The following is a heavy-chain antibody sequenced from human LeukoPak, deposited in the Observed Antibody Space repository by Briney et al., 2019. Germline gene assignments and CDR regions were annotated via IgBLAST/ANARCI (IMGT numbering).Heavy chain of an antibody. CDR1: GFTFSSYA. Sequence: GGSLRLSCAASGFTFSSYAMSWVRQAPGKGLEWVSAISGSGGSTYYADSVKGRFTISRDNSKNTLYLQMNSLRAEDTAVYYCAKDPRYDFWSGYSHPGWFDPWGQGTLVTVSS. CDR3: AKDPRYDFWSGYSHPGWFDP. D-gene: IGHD3-3*01. J-gene: IGHJ5*02. CDR2: ISGSGGST. V-gene: IGHV3-23*01.